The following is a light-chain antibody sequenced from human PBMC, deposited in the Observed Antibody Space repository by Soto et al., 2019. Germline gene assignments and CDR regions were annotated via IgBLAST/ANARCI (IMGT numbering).Light chain of an antibody. CDR1: SSNIGAGFD. CDR2: GNN. V-gene: IGLV1-40*01. Sequence: QSVLTQPPSVSGAPGQRVTISCTGNSSNIGAGFDVHWYQQLPGTAPKLLIHGNNNRPSGVPDRYSGSKSGTSASLAITGLQAEDEADYYCQSYDITLSVVFGGGTKVTVL. J-gene: IGLJ2*01. CDR3: QSYDITLSVV.